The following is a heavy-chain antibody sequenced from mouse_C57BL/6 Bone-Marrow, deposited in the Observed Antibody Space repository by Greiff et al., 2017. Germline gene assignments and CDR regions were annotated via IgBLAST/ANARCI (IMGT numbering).Heavy chain of an antibody. Sequence: VQLQQSGPELVKPGASVKISCKASGYTFTDYYMNWVKQSHGKSLEWIGDINPNNGGTSYNQKFKGKATLTVDKSSSTAYMELRSLTSEDSAVYYCARGYYGSSRRDPAYWGQGTLVTVSA. J-gene: IGHJ3*01. V-gene: IGHV1-26*01. CDR1: GYTFTDYY. CDR3: ARGYYGSSRRDPAY. D-gene: IGHD1-1*01. CDR2: INPNNGGT.